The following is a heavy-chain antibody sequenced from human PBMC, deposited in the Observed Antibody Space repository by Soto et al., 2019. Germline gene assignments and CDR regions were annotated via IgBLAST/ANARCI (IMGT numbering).Heavy chain of an antibody. CDR2: ISAYNGTA. D-gene: IGHD3-3*01. CDR3: ARDSSGYGY. CDR1: GYTFTSYG. J-gene: IGHJ4*02. Sequence: ASVKVSCKASGYTFTSYGISWVRQAPGQGLEWMGWISAYNGTANYAQKFQGRVTITADESTSTAYMELSSLRSEDTAVYYCARDSSGYGYWGQGTLVTVSS. V-gene: IGHV1-18*01.